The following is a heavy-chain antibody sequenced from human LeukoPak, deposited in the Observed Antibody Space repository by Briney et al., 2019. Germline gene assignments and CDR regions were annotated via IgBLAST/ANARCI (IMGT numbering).Heavy chain of an antibody. CDR1: GFTVNNNY. Sequence: PGGSLRLSCAVSGFTVNNNYMTWVRQAPGNTLEWVSVIYSNGNTYYADSVKGRFTISRDNSKNRLYLHMNSLRAEDTAVYYCAKTNGYYSDWGQGTLVTVSS. V-gene: IGHV3-66*01. J-gene: IGHJ4*02. CDR2: IYSNGNT. D-gene: IGHD3-22*01. CDR3: AKTNGYYSD.